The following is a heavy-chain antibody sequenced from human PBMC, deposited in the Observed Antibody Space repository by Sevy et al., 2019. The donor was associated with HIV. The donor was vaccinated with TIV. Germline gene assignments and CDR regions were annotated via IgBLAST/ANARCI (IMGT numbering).Heavy chain of an antibody. J-gene: IGHJ4*02. D-gene: IGHD3-3*01. CDR3: ARWRGAQSEFDY. CDR1: GFTFSSYW. Sequence: LRLSCAASGFTFSSYWMSWVRQAPGKGLEWVADIKKDGSVKLYADAVKGRFTISRDNAENSVDLQMKSLRAEDTAVYFCARWRGAQSEFDYWGQGTRVTVSS. CDR2: IKKDGSVK. V-gene: IGHV3-7*01.